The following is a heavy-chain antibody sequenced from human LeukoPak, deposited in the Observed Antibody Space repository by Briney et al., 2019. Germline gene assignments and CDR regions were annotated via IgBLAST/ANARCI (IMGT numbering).Heavy chain of an antibody. V-gene: IGHV5-51*01. J-gene: IGHJ4*02. D-gene: IGHD5-18*01. CDR3: ARPGRSDSGYSYVDY. Sequence: GESLKISCKASGYSFTSYWIAWVRQMPGKGLEWMGIIYPGDSDTRYSPSFQGQVTISADKSISTAYLQWSSLKASDTAMYYCARPGRSDSGYSYVDYWGQGTLVTVSS. CDR1: GYSFTSYW. CDR2: IYPGDSDT.